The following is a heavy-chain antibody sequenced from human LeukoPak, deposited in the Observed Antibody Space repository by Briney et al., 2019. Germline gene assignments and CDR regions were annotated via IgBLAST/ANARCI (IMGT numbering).Heavy chain of an antibody. CDR1: GFTFSSYA. Sequence: PGGSLRLSCAASGFTFSSYAMSWVRQAPGKGLEWVSAISGSGGSTYYADSVKGRFTISRDNSKNTLYLQMNSLRAEDTAVYYCAKDYSHFSYSSTPRTGPYFDLWGRGTLVTVSS. CDR3: AKDYSHFSYSSTPRTGPYFDL. J-gene: IGHJ2*01. CDR2: ISGSGGST. V-gene: IGHV3-23*01. D-gene: IGHD6-13*01.